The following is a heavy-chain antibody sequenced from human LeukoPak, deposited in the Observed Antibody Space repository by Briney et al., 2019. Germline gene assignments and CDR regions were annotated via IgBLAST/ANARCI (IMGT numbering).Heavy chain of an antibody. J-gene: IGHJ4*02. CDR1: GGSFSGYY. CDR3: AREGLTGTLGY. V-gene: IGHV4-34*01. D-gene: IGHD1-7*01. CDR2: INHSGST. Sequence: SETLSLTCAVYGGSFSGYYWSWIRQPPGKGLEWIGEINHSGSTNYNPSLKSRVTISVDTSKNQFSLKLSSVTAADTAVYYCAREGLTGTLGYWGQGTLVTVSS.